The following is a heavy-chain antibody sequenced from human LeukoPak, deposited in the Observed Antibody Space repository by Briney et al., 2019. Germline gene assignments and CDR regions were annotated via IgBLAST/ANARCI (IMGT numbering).Heavy chain of an antibody. CDR2: ISAYNGNT. CDR1: GYTFTSYG. CDR3: ARALYGSGSYICRY. V-gene: IGHV1-18*01. D-gene: IGHD3-10*01. J-gene: IGHJ4*02. Sequence: ASVKVSCKASGYTFTSYGISWVRQAPGQGLEWMGWISAYNGNTNYAQKFQGRVTMTRDTSISTAYMELSRLRSDDTAVYYCARALYGSGSYICRYWGQGTLVTVSS.